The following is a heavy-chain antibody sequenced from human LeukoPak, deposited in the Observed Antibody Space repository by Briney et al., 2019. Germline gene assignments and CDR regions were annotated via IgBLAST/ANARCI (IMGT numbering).Heavy chain of an antibody. Sequence: TGGSLRLSCAASGFTFSSYAMSWVRQAPGKGLEWVSAISGSGGSTYYADSVKGRFTISRDNSKNTLYLQMNSLRAEDTAVYYCAKERGDGRQKIKGQFDYWGQGTLVTVSS. D-gene: IGHD5-24*01. CDR1: GFTFSSYA. CDR2: ISGSGGST. J-gene: IGHJ4*02. V-gene: IGHV3-23*01. CDR3: AKERGDGRQKIKGQFDY.